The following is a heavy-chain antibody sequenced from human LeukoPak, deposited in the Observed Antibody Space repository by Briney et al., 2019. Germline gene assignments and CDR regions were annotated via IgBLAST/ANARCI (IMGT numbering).Heavy chain of an antibody. J-gene: IGHJ3*02. CDR1: GGTFSSYA. CDR2: IIPIFGTA. V-gene: IGHV1-69*01. D-gene: IGHD3-22*01. CDR3: ASPLDYYDSSGYYSGAFDI. Sequence: SVKVSCKASGGTFSSYAISWVRQAPGQGLEWMGGIIPIFGTADYAQKFQGRVTITADESTSTAYMELSSLRSEDTAVYYCASPLDYYDSSGYYSGAFDIWGQGTMVTVSS.